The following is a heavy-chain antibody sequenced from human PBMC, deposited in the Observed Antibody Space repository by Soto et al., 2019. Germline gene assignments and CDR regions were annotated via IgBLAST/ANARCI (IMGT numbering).Heavy chain of an antibody. CDR1: GYSFTSYW. J-gene: IGHJ4*02. V-gene: IGHV5-51*01. CDR2: IYPGDSDT. D-gene: IGHD3-10*01. Sequence: GESLKISCKGSGYSFTSYWIGWVRQMPGKGLEWMGIIYPGDSDTRYSPSFQGQVTISADKSISTAYPQWSSLKASDTAMYYCARPMYYYGSGSYYLDYWGQGTLVTVSS. CDR3: ARPMYYYGSGSYYLDY.